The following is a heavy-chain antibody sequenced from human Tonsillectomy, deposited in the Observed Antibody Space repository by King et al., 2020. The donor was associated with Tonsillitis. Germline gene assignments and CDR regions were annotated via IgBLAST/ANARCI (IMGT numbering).Heavy chain of an antibody. CDR2: IYYSGST. CDR3: ARSPPKRNYDFWSGYEDENWFDP. Sequence: LQLQESGPGLVKPSQTLSLTCTVSGGSISSGGYYWSWIRQHPGKGLEWIGYIYYSGSTYYNPSLKSRVTISVDTSKNQFSLKLSSVTAADTAVYYCARSPPKRNYDFWSGYEDENWFDPWGQGTLVTVSS. D-gene: IGHD3-3*01. CDR1: GGSISSGGYY. J-gene: IGHJ5*02. V-gene: IGHV4-31*03.